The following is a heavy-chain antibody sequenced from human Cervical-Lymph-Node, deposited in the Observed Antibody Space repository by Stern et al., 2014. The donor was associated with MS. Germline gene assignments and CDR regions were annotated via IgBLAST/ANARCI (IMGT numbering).Heavy chain of an antibody. Sequence: VQLLQSGTEVKKPGSSVKVSCKASGGTLNSFDISWVRQAPGQGLEWLGEIIATFGTANYAQKLQGRVTFTVDESTSTVYMELSSLRAEDTAVYFCTRHQAGIAADWGQGTLVTVSS. V-gene: IGHV1-69*01. CDR1: GGTLNSFD. J-gene: IGHJ4*02. CDR2: IIATFGTA. CDR3: TRHQAGIAAD. D-gene: IGHD6-13*01.